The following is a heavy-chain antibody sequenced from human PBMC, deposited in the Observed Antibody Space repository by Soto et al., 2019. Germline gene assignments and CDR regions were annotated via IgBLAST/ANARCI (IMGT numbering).Heavy chain of an antibody. D-gene: IGHD2-2*01. Sequence: SETLSLTCTVSGGSISSGDYYWSWIRQPPGKGLEWIGYIYYSGSTYYNPSLKSRVTISVDTSKNQFSLKLSSVTAADKAVYYCARWSSRCSSTSCYYYYYGMDVWGQGTTVTVSS. V-gene: IGHV4-30-4*01. CDR1: GGSISSGDYY. CDR2: IYYSGST. J-gene: IGHJ6*02. CDR3: ARWSSRCSSTSCYYYYYGMDV.